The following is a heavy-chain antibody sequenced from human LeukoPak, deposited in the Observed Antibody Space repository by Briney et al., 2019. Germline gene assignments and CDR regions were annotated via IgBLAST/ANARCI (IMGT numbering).Heavy chain of an antibody. V-gene: IGHV3-30-3*01. Sequence: GGSLRLSCAASGFTFSSYAMHWVRQAPGKGLEWVAVISYDGSNKYYADSVKGRFTISRDNSKNTLYLQMSSLRAEDTAVYYCARVSGGSWYSYFDYWGQGTLVTVSS. J-gene: IGHJ4*02. CDR2: ISYDGSNK. CDR1: GFTFSSYA. D-gene: IGHD6-13*01. CDR3: ARVSGGSWYSYFDY.